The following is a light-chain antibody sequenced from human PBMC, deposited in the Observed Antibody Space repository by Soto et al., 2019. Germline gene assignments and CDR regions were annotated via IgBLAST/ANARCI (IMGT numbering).Light chain of an antibody. CDR3: QQRHMWPIT. J-gene: IGKJ5*01. Sequence: EVVFTQSPVTLSLSPGERATLSCRASQSFRGLLAWYQQKPGQAPRLLIYDAYNRATGIPPRFSGSGSGTDFTLTISSLEPEDSAVYYCQQRHMWPITLGQGTRLEIK. CDR2: DAY. V-gene: IGKV3-11*01. CDR1: QSFRGL.